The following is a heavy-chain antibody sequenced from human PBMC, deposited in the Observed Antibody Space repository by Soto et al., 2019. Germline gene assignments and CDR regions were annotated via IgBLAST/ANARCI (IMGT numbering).Heavy chain of an antibody. Sequence: LRLSCAASGLTFSSCDMHWVRQARGKGLEWVSAIGTAGDPYYPGSVKGRFTISRENAKNSLYLQMNSLRAGDTAVYYCARGSYYYDSSGPGAFDIWGQGTMVTISS. CDR3: ARGSYYYDSSGPGAFDI. CDR2: IGTAGDP. V-gene: IGHV3-13*05. CDR1: GLTFSSCD. J-gene: IGHJ3*02. D-gene: IGHD3-22*01.